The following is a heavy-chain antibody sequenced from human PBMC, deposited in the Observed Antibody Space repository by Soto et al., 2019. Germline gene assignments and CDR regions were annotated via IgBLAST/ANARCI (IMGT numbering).Heavy chain of an antibody. Sequence: GESLKISFKGSGYSFTSYLISWVRQMPGKGLEWMGRIDPSDSYTNYSPSFQGHVTISADKSISTAYLQGSSLKASDTAMYYCARQAPAGPYFDYWGQGNLVTVSS. D-gene: IGHD6-13*01. CDR3: ARQAPAGPYFDY. V-gene: IGHV5-10-1*01. J-gene: IGHJ4*02. CDR2: IDPSDSYT. CDR1: GYSFTSYL.